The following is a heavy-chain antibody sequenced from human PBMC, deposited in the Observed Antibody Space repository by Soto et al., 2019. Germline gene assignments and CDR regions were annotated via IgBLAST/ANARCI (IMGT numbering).Heavy chain of an antibody. D-gene: IGHD6-25*01. V-gene: IGHV3-53*01. CDR3: TRDSKRREDAFDI. CDR1: VFTVSSNY. J-gene: IGHJ3*02. Sequence: GVSLRLSCAASVFTVSSNYMSWVRQAPGKGLEWVSVIYSGGSTYYADSVKGRFTISRDNSKNTLYLQMNSLRAEDTAVYYCTRDSKRREDAFDIWGQGTMVTVSS. CDR2: IYSGGST.